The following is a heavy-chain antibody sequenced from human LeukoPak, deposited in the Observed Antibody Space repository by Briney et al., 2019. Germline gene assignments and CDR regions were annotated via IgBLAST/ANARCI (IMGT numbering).Heavy chain of an antibody. Sequence: KAGGSLRLSCAASGFTFSSYSMNWVRQAPGKGLEWVSSISSSSSYIYYADSVKGRSTISRDNAKNSLYLQMNSLRAEDTAVYYCARAGSSGWYSRNFDYWGQGTLVTVSS. D-gene: IGHD6-19*01. CDR1: GFTFSSYS. CDR3: ARAGSSGWYSRNFDY. J-gene: IGHJ4*02. V-gene: IGHV3-21*01. CDR2: ISSSSSYI.